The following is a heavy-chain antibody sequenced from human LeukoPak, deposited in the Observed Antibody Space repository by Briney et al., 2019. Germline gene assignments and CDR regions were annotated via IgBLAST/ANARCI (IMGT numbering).Heavy chain of an antibody. V-gene: IGHV3-7*01. D-gene: IGHD3-10*01. CDR3: ARVRGAVSGESDY. CDR1: GFTFSSYW. Sequence: GGSLRLSCAASGFTFSSYWMTWVRQAPGRGLEWAANIKQDGSDKDYVDSVKGRFTISRDNAKNSLYLLMNSLRTDDTAVYYCARVRGAVSGESDYWGQGTLVTVSS. J-gene: IGHJ4*02. CDR2: IKQDGSDK.